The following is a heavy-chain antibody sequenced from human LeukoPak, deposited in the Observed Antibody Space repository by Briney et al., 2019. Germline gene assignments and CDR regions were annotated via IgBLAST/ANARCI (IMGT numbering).Heavy chain of an antibody. J-gene: IGHJ6*02. D-gene: IGHD1-7*01. V-gene: IGHV3-74*01. Sequence: PGGSLRLSCAASGFNFSSYWMHWVRQAPGKGLVWVSRINSDGSSTSYADSVKGRFTISRDNAKNTLYLQMNSLRAEDTAVYYCARCPVGTGTLHYYYYGMDVWGQGTTVTVSS. CDR3: ARCPVGTGTLHYYYYGMDV. CDR1: GFNFSSYW. CDR2: INSDGSST.